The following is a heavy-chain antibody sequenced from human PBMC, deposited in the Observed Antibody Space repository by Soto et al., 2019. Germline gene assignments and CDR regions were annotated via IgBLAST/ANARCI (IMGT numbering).Heavy chain of an antibody. J-gene: IGHJ5*02. V-gene: IGHV4-59*01. Sequence: SETLSLTCTVSGGSISSYYWSWIRQPPGKGLEWIGYIYYSGSTNYNPSLKSRVTISVDTSKNQFSLKLSSVTASDTAVYYCARSPPDPRYLRVVETAAPNWYAPWRHGALVTVS. CDR2: IYYSGST. CDR3: ARSPPDPRYLRVVETAAPNWYAP. CDR1: GGSISSYY. D-gene: IGHD2-2*01.